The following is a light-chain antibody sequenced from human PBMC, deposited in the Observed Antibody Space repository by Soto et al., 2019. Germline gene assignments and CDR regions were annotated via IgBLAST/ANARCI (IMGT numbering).Light chain of an antibody. CDR2: WAS. CDR3: QQYNNCPRT. J-gene: IGKJ1*01. Sequence: DIVMTQSPDSLAVSLGERATINCKASQSLLYISNNKNYLACYQQKPGQPPKLLIYWASTRESGVPDRFSGSGSGTEFTPTISSLQSEDFAVYYCQQYNNCPRTFGQGTKVDIK. V-gene: IGKV4-1*01. CDR1: QSLLYISNNKNY.